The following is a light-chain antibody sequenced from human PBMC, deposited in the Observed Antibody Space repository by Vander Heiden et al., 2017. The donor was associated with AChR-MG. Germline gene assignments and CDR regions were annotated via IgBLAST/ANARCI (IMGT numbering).Light chain of an antibody. CDR1: QSIRSR. V-gene: IGKV1-5*01. J-gene: IGKJ1*01. Sequence: DIQITQSPSTLSASVGDRVTITCRASQSIRSRLAWYQQKPCKAPKLLLYDASSLESGVPSKFRGSGSGTAFTLTISSLQPDDFATYYCQQDNSYSQTFGQGAKVEIK. CDR2: DAS. CDR3: QQDNSYSQT.